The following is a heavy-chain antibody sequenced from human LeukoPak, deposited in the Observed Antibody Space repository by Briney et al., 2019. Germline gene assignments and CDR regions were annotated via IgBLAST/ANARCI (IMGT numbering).Heavy chain of an antibody. CDR2: IIAIFGTG. D-gene: IGHD3-10*01. Sequence: ASVTVSCKSSGGTFSIYAGSWVRQAPGQGLEWVGGIIAIFGTGNYAQKFQGRVRITADEATSTAYMEMSSLRSEDTGVYYCASGRRGGSGSYYLLQHWGQGTLVTVSS. V-gene: IGHV1-69*13. J-gene: IGHJ1*01. CDR1: GGTFSIYA. CDR3: ASGRRGGSGSYYLLQH.